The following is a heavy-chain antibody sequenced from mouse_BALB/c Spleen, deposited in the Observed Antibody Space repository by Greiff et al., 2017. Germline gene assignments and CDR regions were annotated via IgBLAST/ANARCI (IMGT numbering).Heavy chain of an antibody. CDR2: ISSGGGST. CDR1: GFAFSSYD. CDR3: ARHRTTAKYFDV. V-gene: IGHV5-12-1*01. Sequence: EVQGVESGGGLVKPGGSLKLSCAASGFAFSSYDMSWVRQTPEKRLEWVAYISSGGGSTYYPDTVKGRFTISRDNAKNTLYLQMSSLKSEDTAMYYCARHRTTAKYFDVWGAGTTVTVSS. D-gene: IGHD1-2*01. J-gene: IGHJ1*01.